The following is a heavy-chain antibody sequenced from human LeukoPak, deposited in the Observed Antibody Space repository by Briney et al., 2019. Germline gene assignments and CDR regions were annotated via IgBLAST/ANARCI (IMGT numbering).Heavy chain of an antibody. J-gene: IGHJ3*02. CDR1: GYTFTSYG. D-gene: IGHD3-22*01. V-gene: IGHV1-18*01. CDR2: ISAYNGST. Sequence: ASVKVSCKASGYTFTSYGISWVRQAPGQGLEWMGWISAYNGSTNYAQKLQGRVTMTTDTSTSTAYMELSRLRSDDTAVYYCARGLNYYDSSGYHRGVAFDIWGQGTMVTVSS. CDR3: ARGLNYYDSSGYHRGVAFDI.